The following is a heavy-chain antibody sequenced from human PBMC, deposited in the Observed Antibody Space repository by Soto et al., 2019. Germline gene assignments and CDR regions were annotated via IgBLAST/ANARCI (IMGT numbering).Heavy chain of an antibody. V-gene: IGHV4-34*01. CDR1: GGSFSGYY. J-gene: IGHJ4*02. CDR3: ASRGDYGDYVGY. CDR2: INHSGST. Sequence: PSETLSLTCAVYGGSFSGYYWSWIRQPPGKGLEWIGEINHSGSTNYNPSLKSRVTISVDTSKNQFSLKLSSVTAADTAVYYCASRGDYGDYVGYWGQGTLVTVSS. D-gene: IGHD4-17*01.